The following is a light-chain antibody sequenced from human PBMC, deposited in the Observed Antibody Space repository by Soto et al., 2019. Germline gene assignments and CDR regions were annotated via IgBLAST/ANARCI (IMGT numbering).Light chain of an antibody. CDR2: AAS. CDR3: QQYNNYLRT. J-gene: IGKJ1*01. V-gene: IGKV1-9*01. CDR1: QGISSY. Sequence: DIQLTQSPSFLSASVGDRVTITCRASQGISSYLAWYQQKPGRAPKLLIYAASTLQSGVPSRFSGSGSGTEFTLTISSLQPDDFATYYCQQYNNYLRTFGQGTKVDIK.